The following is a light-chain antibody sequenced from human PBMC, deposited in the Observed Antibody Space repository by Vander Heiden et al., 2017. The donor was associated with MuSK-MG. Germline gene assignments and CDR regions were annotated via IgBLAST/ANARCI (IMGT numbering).Light chain of an antibody. J-gene: IGLJ2*01. CDR1: SSNIGSNP. Sequence: QCVRAQPPSASGTPGQRVTIACSGSSSNIGSNPVNWYQQLPGTSPKLLIYSNNQRPSGVPDRFSGSKSGNSASLAISGLQSEDEADYYCAAWDDSLNGVVFGGGTKLTVL. CDR2: SNN. V-gene: IGLV1-44*01. CDR3: AAWDDSLNGVV.